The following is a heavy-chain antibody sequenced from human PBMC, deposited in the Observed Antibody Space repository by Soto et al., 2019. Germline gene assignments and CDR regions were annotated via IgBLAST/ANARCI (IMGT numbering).Heavy chain of an antibody. CDR1: GYTFTSYG. J-gene: IGHJ3*02. Sequence: QVQLVQSGAEVKKPGASVKVSCKASGYTFTSYGISWVRQAPGQGLEWMGWISAYNGNTNYAQKLQGRVTMTTDTTTSTAYMELRSLRSDDTAVYYCARGYCTSGVCLKEAFDIWGQGTMVTVSS. V-gene: IGHV1-18*01. CDR2: ISAYNGNT. CDR3: ARGYCTSGVCLKEAFDI. D-gene: IGHD2-8*01.